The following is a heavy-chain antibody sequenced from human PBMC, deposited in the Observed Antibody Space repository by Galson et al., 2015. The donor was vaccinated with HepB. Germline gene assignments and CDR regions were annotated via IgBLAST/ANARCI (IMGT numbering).Heavy chain of an antibody. CDR3: AYSRKLGMNFDY. J-gene: IGHJ4*02. CDR1: GFSLSTSGVG. CDR2: IYWSDDK. D-gene: IGHD7-27*01. V-gene: IGHV2-5*01. Sequence: PALVKPTQTLTLTCTFSGFSLSTSGVGVGWIRQPPGKALEWLALIYWSDDKRCSPSLKSRLTITKDASKKRVVLTMTNMDPVDTGTYYCAYSRKLGMNFDYWGQGTLVTVSS.